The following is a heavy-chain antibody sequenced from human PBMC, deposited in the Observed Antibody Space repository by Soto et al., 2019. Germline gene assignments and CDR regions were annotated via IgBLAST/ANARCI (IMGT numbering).Heavy chain of an antibody. CDR3: AGTGSDTGSPLNY. J-gene: IGHJ4*02. Sequence: TSETLSLTCTVSGGSISSYYWSWIRQPPGKGLEWIGYIYYSGSTNYNPSLKSRVTISVDTSKNQFSLKLSSVTAADTAVYYCAGTGSDTGSPLNYWGQGTLVTVSS. D-gene: IGHD3-10*01. V-gene: IGHV4-59*08. CDR1: GGSISSYY. CDR2: IYYSGST.